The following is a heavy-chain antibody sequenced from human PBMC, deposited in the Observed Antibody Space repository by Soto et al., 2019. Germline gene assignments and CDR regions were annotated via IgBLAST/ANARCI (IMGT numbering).Heavy chain of an antibody. J-gene: IGHJ4*02. CDR2: IYYSGST. D-gene: IGHD4-17*01. CDR3: ARAPSYGGNSEEFDY. V-gene: IGHV4-31*03. Sequence: QVQLQESGPGLVKPSQTLSLTCSVSGGSVSSGDYYWSWIRQHPGKGLEWIGYIYYSGSTYYNPSLKSRGTISVDTSKNQFSLKLGSVTAADTAVYYCARAPSYGGNSEEFDYWGQGTLVTVSS. CDR1: GGSVSSGDYY.